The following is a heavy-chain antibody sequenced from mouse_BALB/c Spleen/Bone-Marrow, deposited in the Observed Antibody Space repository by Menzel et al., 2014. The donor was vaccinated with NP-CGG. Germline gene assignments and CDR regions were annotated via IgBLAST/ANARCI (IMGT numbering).Heavy chain of an antibody. CDR3: AGYDGPAWFAY. CDR1: GYSFTTYW. J-gene: IGHJ3*01. Sequence: VQLQQSGAELVKPGASVRLSCKASGYSFTTYWIHWVKQRPGQGLEWIGEINPSTGRTNYNEKSKSKATLTVDKSSSTAYMQLSSLTSEDSAVYYCAGYDGPAWFAYWGQGTLVTVSA. CDR2: INPSTGRT. V-gene: IGHV1S81*02. D-gene: IGHD2-3*01.